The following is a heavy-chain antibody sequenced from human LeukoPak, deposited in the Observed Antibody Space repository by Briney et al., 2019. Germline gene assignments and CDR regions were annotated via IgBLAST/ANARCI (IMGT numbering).Heavy chain of an antibody. CDR1: GGSFSGYY. V-gene: IGHV4-34*01. J-gene: IGHJ4*02. CDR3: ARGRLYYDSSGYYSGFDY. D-gene: IGHD3-22*01. CDR2: INHSGST. Sequence: SETLSLTCAVYGGSFSGYYWSWIRQPPGKGLEWIGEINHSGSTNYNPSRKSRVTLSVDTSKNQSSLKLSSVTAADTAVYYCARGRLYYDSSGYYSGFDYWGQGTLVTVSS.